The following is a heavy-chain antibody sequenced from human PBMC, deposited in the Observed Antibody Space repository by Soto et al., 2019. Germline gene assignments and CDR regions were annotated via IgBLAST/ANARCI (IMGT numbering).Heavy chain of an antibody. CDR2: TIPILSMS. D-gene: IGHD3-10*01. J-gene: IGHJ4*02. CDR1: VDTFNSYT. V-gene: IGHV1-69*02. CDR3: ATSYGSGSQAFDY. Sequence: QVHLVQSGAELRKPGSSVRVSCKASVDTFNSYTINWVRQAPGLGLEWMGRTIPILSMSNYALKFQGRLTITADKSMSTAYMVLSSLRSEDTAIYYCATSYGSGSQAFDYWGQGALVTVSS.